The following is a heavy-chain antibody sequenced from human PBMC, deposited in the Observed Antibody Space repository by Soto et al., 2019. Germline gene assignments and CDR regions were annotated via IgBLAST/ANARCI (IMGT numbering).Heavy chain of an antibody. CDR2: IVSSGGYI. V-gene: IGHV3-21*01. Sequence: GGSLILSCAVSGFIFSDFSMNWVRQAPGKGLEWVASIVSSGGYIFYADSVNVRFTISRYNANKSLDLQINSLRAEDTAVYYYAREKKPQSLGGRFGMDVWGQGTTVTVSS. D-gene: IGHD6-6*01. J-gene: IGHJ6*02. CDR1: GFIFSDFS. CDR3: AREKKPQSLGGRFGMDV.